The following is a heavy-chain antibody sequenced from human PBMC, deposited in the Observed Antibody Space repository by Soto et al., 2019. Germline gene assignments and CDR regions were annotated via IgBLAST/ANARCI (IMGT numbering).Heavy chain of an antibody. D-gene: IGHD5-12*01. J-gene: IGHJ4*02. V-gene: IGHV3-23*01. CDR3: AKLRRDGYPSLDY. CDR1: GFTFSSYA. CDR2: ISGSGGST. Sequence: EVQLLESGGGLVQSGGSLRLSCAASGFTFSSYAMSWVRQAPGKGLEWVSAISGSGGSTYYADSVKGRFAISRDNSKNTLYLQMNSLRAEDTAVYYCAKLRRDGYPSLDYWGQGTLATVSS.